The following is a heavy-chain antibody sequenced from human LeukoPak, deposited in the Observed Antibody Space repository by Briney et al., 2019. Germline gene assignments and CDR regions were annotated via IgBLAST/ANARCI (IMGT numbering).Heavy chain of an antibody. J-gene: IGHJ4*02. CDR3: ARWYSSSRTFDY. Sequence: SETLSLTCTVSGGSISSGGYYWSWIRQHPGKGLEWIGYIYYSGSTYYNPSLKSRVTISVDTSKNQFSLKLSSVTAADTAVYYCARWYSSSRTFDYWGQGTLVTVSS. CDR1: GGSISSGGYY. CDR2: IYYSGST. D-gene: IGHD6-13*01. V-gene: IGHV4-31*03.